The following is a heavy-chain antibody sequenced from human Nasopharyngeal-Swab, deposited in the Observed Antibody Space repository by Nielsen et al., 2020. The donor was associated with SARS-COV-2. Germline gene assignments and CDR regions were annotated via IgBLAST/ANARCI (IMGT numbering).Heavy chain of an antibody. V-gene: IGHV1-8*01. Sequence: ASVKVSCKASGYTFTSYDINWVRQATGQGLEWMGWINPDSGNTGYVQKFQGRVTMTRNTSISTASMELSRLRSDDTAVYYCATAPFLEWLSESAYYYYGMDVWGQGTTVTVSS. D-gene: IGHD3-3*01. CDR3: ATAPFLEWLSESAYYYYGMDV. CDR2: INPDSGNT. CDR1: GYTFTSYD. J-gene: IGHJ6*02.